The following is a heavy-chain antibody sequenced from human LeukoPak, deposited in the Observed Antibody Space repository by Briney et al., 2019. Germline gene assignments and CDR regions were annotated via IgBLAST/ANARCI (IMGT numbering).Heavy chain of an antibody. Sequence: ASVKVSCKASGGTFSSYAISWVRQAPGQGLEWMGGIIPIFGTANYAQKFQGRVTITADESTSTAYMELSSLRSEDTAVYYCAREVAEAVVSKGGKNYYYMDVWGKGTTVTVSS. V-gene: IGHV1-69*13. CDR3: AREVAEAVVSKGGKNYYYMDV. J-gene: IGHJ6*03. CDR1: GGTFSSYA. D-gene: IGHD6-19*01. CDR2: IIPIFGTA.